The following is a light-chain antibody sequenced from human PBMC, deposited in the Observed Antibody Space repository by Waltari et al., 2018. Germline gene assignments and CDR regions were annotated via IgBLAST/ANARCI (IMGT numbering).Light chain of an antibody. CDR1: QSVSSN. CDR2: DAS. CDR3: QQYNDWPQT. V-gene: IGKV3-15*01. Sequence: EIVMTQSPATLSVSPGVGATLSCRASQSVSSNLAWYQQKPGQAPRLLIYDASTRATDIPARFSGGGSGTEFTLTISSLQSEDFAVYYCQQYNDWPQTFGQGTKVEIK. J-gene: IGKJ1*01.